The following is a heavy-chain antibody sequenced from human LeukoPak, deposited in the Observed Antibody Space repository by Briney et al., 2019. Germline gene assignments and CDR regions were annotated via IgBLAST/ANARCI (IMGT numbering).Heavy chain of an antibody. CDR3: ASLESDY. J-gene: IGHJ4*02. V-gene: IGHV3-74*01. D-gene: IGHD1-1*01. CDR1: GNYW. CDR2: INSDGSWT. Sequence: PGGSLRLSCAASGNYWMHWVRQAPGKGLVWVSHINSDGSWTGYADSVKGRFTVSKDNAKNMVYLHMNSLRVDDTAVYYCASLESDYWGQGTLVTVSS.